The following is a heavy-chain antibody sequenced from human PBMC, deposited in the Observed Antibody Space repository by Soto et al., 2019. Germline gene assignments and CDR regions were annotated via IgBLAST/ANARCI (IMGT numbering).Heavy chain of an antibody. V-gene: IGHV4-31*03. D-gene: IGHD3-3*01. J-gene: IGHJ5*02. CDR1: GGSISSGGYY. CDR2: IYYSGST. CDR3: ARYITIFGVVTTNWFDP. Sequence: QVQLQESGPGLVKPSQTLSLTCTVSGGSISSGGYYWSWIRQHTGKCLEWIGYIYYSGSTSYNPFLEGRVTISVDTTKKQCSLKLSSVTAADTAVYYCARYITIFGVVTTNWFDPWGQGTLVTVSS.